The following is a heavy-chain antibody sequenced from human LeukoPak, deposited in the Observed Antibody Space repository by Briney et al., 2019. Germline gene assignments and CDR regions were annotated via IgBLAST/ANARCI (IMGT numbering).Heavy chain of an antibody. CDR2: IYYSGST. V-gene: IGHV4-30-4*02. CDR3: ARVPPADSSSWYGSYYGMDV. D-gene: IGHD6-13*01. CDR1: GGSISSGDYY. J-gene: IGHJ6*02. Sequence: SETLSLTCTVSGGSISSGDYYWSWIRQPPGKGLEWIGYIYYSGSTYYNPSLKGRVTISVDTSKNQFSLKLSSVTAADTAVYYCARVPPADSSSWYGSYYGMDVWGQGTTVTVSS.